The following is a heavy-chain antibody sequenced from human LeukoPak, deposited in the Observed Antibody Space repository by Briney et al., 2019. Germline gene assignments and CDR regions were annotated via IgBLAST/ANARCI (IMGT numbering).Heavy chain of an antibody. CDR3: ARHDSSSWYYYGMDV. J-gene: IGHJ6*02. Sequence: ASVKVSCKASGYTFTSYGISWVRQAPGQGLEWMGRIIPILGIANYAQKFQGRVTITADKSTSTAYMELSSLRSEDTAVYYCARHDSSSWYYYGMDVWGQGTTVTVSS. D-gene: IGHD6-13*01. CDR1: GYTFTSYG. V-gene: IGHV1-69*04. CDR2: IIPILGIA.